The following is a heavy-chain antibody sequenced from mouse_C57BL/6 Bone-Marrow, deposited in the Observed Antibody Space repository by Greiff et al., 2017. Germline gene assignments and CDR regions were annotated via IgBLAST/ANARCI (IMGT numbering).Heavy chain of an antibody. CDR2: ISYDGSN. D-gene: IGHD2-4*01. Sequence: EVKLMESGPGLVKPSQSLSLTCSVTGYSITSGYYWNWIRQFPGNKLEWMGYISYDGSNNYNPSLKNRISITRDTSNNQFFLKLNTVTTEDTATYYCANYDYDAAWWAYWGQGTLVTVSA. CDR3: ANYDYDAAWWAY. J-gene: IGHJ3*01. V-gene: IGHV3-6*01. CDR1: GYSITSGYY.